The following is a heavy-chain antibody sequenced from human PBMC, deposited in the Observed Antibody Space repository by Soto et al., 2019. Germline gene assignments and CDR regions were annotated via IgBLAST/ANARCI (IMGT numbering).Heavy chain of an antibody. Sequence: EVQLVVSGGGLVQPGGSLRLSCAASGFTVSSNYMSWVRQAPGKGLEWVSVIYSGGYTYYADSVKGRFTISRDNSKNTLYLQMNSLRAEDTAVYYCAALIAAAVVDYWGQGTLVTVSS. D-gene: IGHD6-13*01. J-gene: IGHJ4*02. V-gene: IGHV3-66*01. CDR1: GFTVSSNY. CDR2: IYSGGYT. CDR3: AALIAAAVVDY.